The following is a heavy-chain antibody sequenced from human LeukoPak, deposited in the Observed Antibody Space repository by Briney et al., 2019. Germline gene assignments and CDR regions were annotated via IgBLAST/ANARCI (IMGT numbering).Heavy chain of an antibody. Sequence: SETLSLTCAVYGESFSGYYWSWIRQPPGKGLEWIGEINHSGSTNYNPSLKSRVTISVDTSKNQFSLKLSSVTAADTAVYYCAILPRDYWGQGTLVTVSS. CDR2: INHSGST. CDR3: AILPRDY. V-gene: IGHV4-34*01. J-gene: IGHJ4*02. CDR1: GESFSGYY.